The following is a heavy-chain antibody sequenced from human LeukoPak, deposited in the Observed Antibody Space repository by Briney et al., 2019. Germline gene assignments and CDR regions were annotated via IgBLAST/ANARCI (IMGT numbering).Heavy chain of an antibody. CDR1: GGSFSGYY. Sequence: SETLSLTCAVYGGSFSGYYWSWIRQPPGKGLEWIGEINHSGSTNYNPSLKSRVTISVDTSKNQFSLKLSSVTAADTAVYYCARGPFSPYYYDSSGYYYFDYWGQGILVTVSS. V-gene: IGHV4-34*01. CDR3: ARGPFSPYYYDSSGYYYFDY. D-gene: IGHD3-22*01. CDR2: INHSGST. J-gene: IGHJ4*02.